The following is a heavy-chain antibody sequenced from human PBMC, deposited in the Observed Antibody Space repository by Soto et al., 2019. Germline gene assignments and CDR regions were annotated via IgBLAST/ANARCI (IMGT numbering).Heavy chain of an antibody. CDR3: ARDPNPYSRTPWFDP. Sequence: PGGSLRLSCAASGFTFSSYWMSWVRQAPGKGLEWVANIKQDGSEKYYVDSVKGRFTISRDNAKNSLYLQMNSLRAEDTAVYYCARDPNPYSRTPWFDPWGQGTLVTVSS. CDR1: GFTFSSYW. D-gene: IGHD6-13*01. CDR2: IKQDGSEK. J-gene: IGHJ5*02. V-gene: IGHV3-7*03.